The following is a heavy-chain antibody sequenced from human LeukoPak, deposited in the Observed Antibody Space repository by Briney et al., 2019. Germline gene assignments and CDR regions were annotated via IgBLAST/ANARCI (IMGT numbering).Heavy chain of an antibody. CDR2: IYYSGST. D-gene: IGHD1-26*01. J-gene: IGHJ4*02. Sequence: PSETLSLTCTVSGGSVSSYYWNWIRQPPGKGLEWIGYIYYSGSTNYNPSLKSRVTISIDTSKNQFSLKLYSVTAADTAVYYCARWDSGSYFLDYWGQGTLVTVSS. V-gene: IGHV4-59*02. CDR3: ARWDSGSYFLDY. CDR1: GGSVSSYY.